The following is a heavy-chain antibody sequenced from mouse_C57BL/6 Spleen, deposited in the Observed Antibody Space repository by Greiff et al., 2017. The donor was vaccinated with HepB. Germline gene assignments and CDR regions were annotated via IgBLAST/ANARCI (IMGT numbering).Heavy chain of an antibody. V-gene: IGHV1-82*01. CDR1: GYAFSSSW. CDR3: ARRGVGLYFDY. D-gene: IGHD1-3*01. Sequence: VQLQHSGPELVKPGASVKISCKASGYAFSSSWMNWVKQRPGKGLEWIGRIYPGDGDTNYNGKFKGKATLTADKSSSTAYMQLSSLTSEDSAVYFCARRGVGLYFDYWGQGTTLAVSS. CDR2: IYPGDGDT. J-gene: IGHJ2*01.